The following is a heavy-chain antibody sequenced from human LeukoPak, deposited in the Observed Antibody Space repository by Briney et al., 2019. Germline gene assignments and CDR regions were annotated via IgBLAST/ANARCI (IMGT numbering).Heavy chain of an antibody. J-gene: IGHJ5*02. Sequence: GESLKISCRGSGYSFTSHWITWVRQMPGKGLEWLGRIDPRDSYTTYSPSFQGHVTISADKSINTAYLQWRSLKASDSAIYYCARLDYGSASYSWLGWFDPWGQGTLVTVSS. V-gene: IGHV5-10-1*01. CDR3: ARLDYGSASYSWLGWFDP. D-gene: IGHD3-10*01. CDR1: GYSFTSHW. CDR2: IDPRDSYT.